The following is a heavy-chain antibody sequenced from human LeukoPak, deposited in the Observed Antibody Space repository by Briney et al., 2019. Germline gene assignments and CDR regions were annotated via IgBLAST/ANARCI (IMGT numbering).Heavy chain of an antibody. CDR1: GFTFSSYA. CDR3: AKDPYCSGGSCYSYMDV. CDR2: ISGSGGST. J-gene: IGHJ6*03. Sequence: GGSLRLSCAASGFTFSSYAMSWVRQAPGKGLEWVSAISGSGGSTYYADSVKGRFTISRDNSKNTLYLQMNSLRAEDTAVYYCAKDPYCSGGSCYSYMDVWGKGTTVTVSS. V-gene: IGHV3-23*01. D-gene: IGHD2-15*01.